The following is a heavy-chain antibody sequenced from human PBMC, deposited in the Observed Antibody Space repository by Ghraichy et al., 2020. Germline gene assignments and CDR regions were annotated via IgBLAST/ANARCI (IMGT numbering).Heavy chain of an antibody. V-gene: IGHV3-15*07. CDR1: GFTFSNAW. J-gene: IGHJ3*02. CDR3: TTDTHNYDYGDYVGAFDI. Sequence: GGSLRLSCAASGFTFSNAWMNWVRQAPGKGLEWVGRIKSKTDGGTTDYAAPVKGRFTISRDDSKNTLYLQMNSLKTEDTAVYYCTTDTHNYDYGDYVGAFDIWGQGTMVTVSS. D-gene: IGHD4-17*01. CDR2: IKSKTDGGTT.